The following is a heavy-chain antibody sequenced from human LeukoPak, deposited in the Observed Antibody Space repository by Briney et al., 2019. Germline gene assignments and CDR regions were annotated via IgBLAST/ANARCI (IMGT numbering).Heavy chain of an antibody. CDR2: ISSIYI. V-gene: IGHV3-21*01. CDR3: ARSPGIGSGWYRGFDP. D-gene: IGHD6-19*01. CDR1: GFTFSSYS. J-gene: IGHJ5*02. Sequence: PRGSLRLSCAASGFTFSSYSMNWVRQAPGKGLEWVSSISSIYIYYADSVKGRFTISRDNAKDSLYLQMNSLRAEDTAVYYCARSPGIGSGWYRGFDPWGQGTLVTVSS.